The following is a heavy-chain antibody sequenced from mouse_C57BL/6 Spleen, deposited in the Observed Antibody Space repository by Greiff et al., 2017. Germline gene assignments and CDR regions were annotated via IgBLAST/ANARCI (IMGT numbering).Heavy chain of an antibody. CDR3: VRHEGDHDGYHWFAY. CDR1: GFRFNTYA. D-gene: IGHD2-3*01. Sequence: EVQLVESGGGLVQPKGSLKLSCAASGFRFNTYAMNWVRQAPGKGLEWVARIRSKSNNYATYYADSVKDRFTISRDDSESMLYLQMNNLKTEDTAMYYCVRHEGDHDGYHWFAYWGQGTLVTVSA. J-gene: IGHJ3*01. V-gene: IGHV10-1*01. CDR2: IRSKSNNYAT.